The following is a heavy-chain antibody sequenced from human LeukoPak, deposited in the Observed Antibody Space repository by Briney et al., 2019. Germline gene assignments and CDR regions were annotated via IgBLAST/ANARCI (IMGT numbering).Heavy chain of an antibody. CDR2: XIPIFGTA. J-gene: IGHJ5*02. CDR3: ARGQCSSTSCYNDLNWFDP. V-gene: IGHV1-69*01. Sequence: KXSGGTFSXYAISWVRQAPGQGLEWMGGXIPIFGTANYAQKFQGRVTITADESTSTAYMELSSLRSEDTAVYYCARGQCSSTSCYNDLNWFDPWGQGTLVTVSS. CDR1: GGTFSXYA. D-gene: IGHD2-2*01.